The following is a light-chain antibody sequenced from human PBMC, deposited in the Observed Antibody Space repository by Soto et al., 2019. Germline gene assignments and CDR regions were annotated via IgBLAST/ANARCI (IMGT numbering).Light chain of an antibody. Sequence: EIVMTQSPATLSVSPGERATLSCRASQSVSSSLAWYQQKLGQAPRLLIFGASTRATGVPDRFSGSGSGTEFTLTISRVQSEDFAVYYCQQYKNWPPITFG. V-gene: IGKV3-15*01. CDR2: GAS. CDR3: QQYKNWPPIT. J-gene: IGKJ5*01. CDR1: QSVSSS.